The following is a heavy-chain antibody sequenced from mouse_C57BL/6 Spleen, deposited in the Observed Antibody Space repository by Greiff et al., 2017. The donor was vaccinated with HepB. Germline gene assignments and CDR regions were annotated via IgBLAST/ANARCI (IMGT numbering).Heavy chain of an antibody. CDR2: IDPETGGT. J-gene: IGHJ4*01. D-gene: IGHD2-3*01. CDR1: GYTFTDYE. CDR3: TRAEGYFYAMDY. Sequence: QVQLQQSGAELVRPGASVTLSCKASGYTFTDYEMHWVKQTPVHGLEWIGAIDPETGGTAYNQKFKGKAILTADKSSSTAYMELRSLTSEDSAVYYCTRAEGYFYAMDYWGQGTSVTVSS. V-gene: IGHV1-15*01.